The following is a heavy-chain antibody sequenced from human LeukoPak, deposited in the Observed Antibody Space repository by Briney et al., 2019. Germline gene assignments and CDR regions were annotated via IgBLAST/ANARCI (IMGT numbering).Heavy chain of an antibody. Sequence: ASVKVSCKASGYSFTSYAMNWVRQAPGQGLECMGWINTNTGNPTYAQGFTRRFVFSLDTSVSTAYLQISSLKAEDTAVYYCARNRRDGYNYYFDYWGQGTLVTVSS. CDR1: GYSFTSYA. CDR2: INTNTGNP. CDR3: ARNRRDGYNYYFDY. J-gene: IGHJ4*02. V-gene: IGHV7-4-1*02. D-gene: IGHD5-24*01.